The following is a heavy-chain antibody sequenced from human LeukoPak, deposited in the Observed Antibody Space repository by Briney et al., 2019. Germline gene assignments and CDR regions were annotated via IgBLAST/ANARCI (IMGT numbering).Heavy chain of an antibody. Sequence: LPGGSLRLSCVASGFSFSGHWMHWARQLPGKGLVWVSRISPTGSTTSYADSVKGRFTVSRDNAKNTLYLQVDNLRAEDTAVYYCARGPNSNWSGLDFWGQGTLLTVSS. J-gene: IGHJ4*02. CDR2: ISPTGSTT. D-gene: IGHD6-6*01. CDR1: GFSFSGHW. V-gene: IGHV3-74*01. CDR3: ARGPNSNWSGLDF.